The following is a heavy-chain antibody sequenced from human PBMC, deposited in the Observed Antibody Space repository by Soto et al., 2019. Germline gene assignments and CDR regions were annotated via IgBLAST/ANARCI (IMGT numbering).Heavy chain of an antibody. Sequence: GGSLRLSCAASGFTFSTYVMNWVRQAPGKGLEWVSSISSSSSYIYYADSVKGRFTISRDNAKNSLYLQMNSLRAEDTAVYYCARAPYYYDSSGGAFDIWGQGTMVTISS. D-gene: IGHD3-22*01. J-gene: IGHJ3*02. CDR1: GFTFSTYV. CDR2: ISSSSSYI. V-gene: IGHV3-21*01. CDR3: ARAPYYYDSSGGAFDI.